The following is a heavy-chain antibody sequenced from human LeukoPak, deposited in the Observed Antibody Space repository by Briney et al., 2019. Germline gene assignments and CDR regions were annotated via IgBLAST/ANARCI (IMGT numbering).Heavy chain of an antibody. CDR2: IYYSGST. CDR1: GGSISSSSYY. V-gene: IGHV4-39*01. D-gene: IGHD3-10*01. J-gene: IGHJ5*02. CDR3: ARRGGRLRGWFDP. Sequence: SETLSLTCTVSGGSISSSSYYWGWIRQPPGKGLEWIGSIYYSGSTYYNPSLKSRVTISVDTSKNQFSLKLSSVTAADTAVYYCARRGGRLRGWFDPWGQGTLVTVSS.